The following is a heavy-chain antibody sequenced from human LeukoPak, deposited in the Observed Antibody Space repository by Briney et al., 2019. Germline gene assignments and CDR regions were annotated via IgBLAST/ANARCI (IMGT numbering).Heavy chain of an antibody. V-gene: IGHV1-8*02. CDR3: ARLGSRRGFDI. CDR2: ISTYKGKI. J-gene: IGHJ3*02. Sequence: ASVKVSCKASGYTFTGYYIHWVRQAPGQGLEWMGWISTYKGKISYAQKIQGRVTMTRNTSISTAYMELSSLRSEDTAVYYCARLGSRRGFDIWGQGTMVTVSS. D-gene: IGHD6-13*01. CDR1: GYTFTGYY.